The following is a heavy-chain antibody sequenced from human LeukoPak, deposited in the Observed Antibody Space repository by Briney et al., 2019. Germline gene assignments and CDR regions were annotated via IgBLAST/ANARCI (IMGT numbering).Heavy chain of an antibody. CDR3: STVEHF. CDR2: IDSDGSGT. V-gene: IGHV3-74*01. J-gene: IGHJ4*02. D-gene: IGHD1/OR15-1a*01. Sequence: GGSLRLSCSASGLTLSGYWMHWVRQIPGKGLVWVSRIDSDGSGTSYADSVKGRFTTSRDDVKNMLYLQMNSLRVEDTGLYYCSTVEHFWGQGTLVTVSS. CDR1: GLTLSGYW.